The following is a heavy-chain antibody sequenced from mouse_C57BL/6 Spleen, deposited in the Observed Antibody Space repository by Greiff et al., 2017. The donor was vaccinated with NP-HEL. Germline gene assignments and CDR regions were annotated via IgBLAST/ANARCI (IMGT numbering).Heavy chain of an antibody. CDR2: IDPETGGT. CDR3: TRGGGGYFDV. J-gene: IGHJ1*03. V-gene: IGHV1-15*01. CDR1: GYTFTDYE. Sequence: QVQLQQSGAELVRPGASVTLSCKASGYTFTDYEMHWVKQTPVHGLEWIGAIDPETGGTAYNQKFKGKAILTADKSSSTAYMELRSLTSEDSAVYYCTRGGGGYFDVWGTGTTVTVSS.